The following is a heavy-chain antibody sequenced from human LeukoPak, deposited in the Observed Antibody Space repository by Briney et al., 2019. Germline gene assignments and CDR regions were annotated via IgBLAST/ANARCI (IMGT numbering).Heavy chain of an antibody. V-gene: IGHV3-23*01. D-gene: IGHD3-22*01. CDR1: GFTFSSYA. CDR2: ISGSGGST. Sequence: GGSLRLSCAASGFTFSSYAMSWVRQAPGKGLEWVSAISGSGGSTYYADSVKGRFTISRDNAKNTLYLQMNSLRAEDTAVYYCAKGSYDSSGYLYYFDYWGQGTLVTVSS. J-gene: IGHJ4*02. CDR3: AKGSYDSSGYLYYFDY.